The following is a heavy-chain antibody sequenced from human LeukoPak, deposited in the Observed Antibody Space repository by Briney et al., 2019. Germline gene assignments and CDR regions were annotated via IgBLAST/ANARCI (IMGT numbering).Heavy chain of an antibody. D-gene: IGHD1-7*01. CDR2: IIPILGIA. V-gene: IGHV1-69*04. J-gene: IGHJ4*02. Sequence: SVKVSCKASGGTFSSYTISWVRQAPGQGLEWMGRIIPILGIANYAQKLQGRVTITADKSTSTAYMELSSLRSEDTAVYYCARDRAGTTFLGSTLVYWGQGTLVTVSS. CDR3: ARDRAGTTFLGSTLVY. CDR1: GGTFSSYT.